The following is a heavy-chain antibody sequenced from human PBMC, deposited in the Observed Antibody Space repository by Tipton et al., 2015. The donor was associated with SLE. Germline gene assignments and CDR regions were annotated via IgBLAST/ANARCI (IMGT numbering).Heavy chain of an antibody. J-gene: IGHJ5*02. CDR3: AREAGDRRVVDP. Sequence: QSGAEVKKPGASVKVSCKASGYTFTGYYINWVRQAPGQGLEWMGWINPNSGGTNYAQKFQGRVTMTRDTSISTAYMELSSPRSDGPAVDDWAREAGDRRVVDPGGQGTRVTVSP. D-gene: IGHD7-27*01. V-gene: IGHV1-2*02. CDR2: INPNSGGT. CDR1: GYTFTGYY.